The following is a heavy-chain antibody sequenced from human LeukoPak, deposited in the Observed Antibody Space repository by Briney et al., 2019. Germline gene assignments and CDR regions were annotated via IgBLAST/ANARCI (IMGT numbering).Heavy chain of an antibody. V-gene: IGHV3-7*03. J-gene: IGHJ4*02. D-gene: IGHD5-12*01. CDR2: IKKDGSET. CDR3: AKGRYSGTTYYFDY. Sequence: GGSLRLSCAASGFTLSTYWMSWARQVPGKGLEWVANIKKDGSETYYVDSVKGRFTISRDNAKNSLYLQMNSLRAEDTAMYYCAKGRYSGTTYYFDYWGQGTLVTVSS. CDR1: GFTLSTYW.